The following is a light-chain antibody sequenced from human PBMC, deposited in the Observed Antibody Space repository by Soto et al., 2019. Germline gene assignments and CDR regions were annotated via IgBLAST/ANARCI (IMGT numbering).Light chain of an antibody. CDR2: TQG. CDR1: QKITTY. Sequence: IHMTQSPSSLSASVGDRATITCRASQKITTYLNWYQQKPGEAPKLLISTQGTLQRPLLPRFTVSGSGTDFSISITGLQPADFAYDCCQETYNTPYTFGQGTKLEIK. V-gene: IGKV1-39*01. CDR3: QETYNTPYT. J-gene: IGKJ2*01.